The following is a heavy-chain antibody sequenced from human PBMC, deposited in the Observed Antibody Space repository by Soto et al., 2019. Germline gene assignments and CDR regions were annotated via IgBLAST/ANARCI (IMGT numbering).Heavy chain of an antibody. V-gene: IGHV1-8*01. Sequence: QVQLVQSGAEVKKPGASVKVSCKASGYTFTRLETTWFRKATEQGLEWMEWMNPNGGNTGYALKFRGRVTLTRNTSISTAYMELSSLRSEDTAVYYCAREIVGAVDYWGQGALVTVSS. D-gene: IGHD1-26*01. J-gene: IGHJ4*02. CDR1: GYTFTRLE. CDR3: AREIVGAVDY. CDR2: MNPNGGNT.